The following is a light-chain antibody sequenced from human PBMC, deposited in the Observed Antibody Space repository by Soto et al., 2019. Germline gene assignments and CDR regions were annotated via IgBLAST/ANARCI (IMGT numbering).Light chain of an antibody. Sequence: DIHMTQSPSTLSASVGYRFTITCRASQSISSWLAWYQQKTGKAPKLLIYKASSLESGVPSSFSGSGSGTEFTLTISSLQPDAFATYYCQQYTKKIFGQGTKVDIK. J-gene: IGKJ1*01. V-gene: IGKV1-5*03. CDR1: QSISSW. CDR3: QQYTKKI. CDR2: KAS.